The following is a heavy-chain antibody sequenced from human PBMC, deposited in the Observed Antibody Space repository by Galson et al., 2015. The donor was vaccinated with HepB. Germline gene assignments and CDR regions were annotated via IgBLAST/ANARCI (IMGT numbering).Heavy chain of an antibody. CDR2: ISAYNGNT. CDR3: AREAGITGTTGRFDP. Sequence: SVKVSCKASGYTFTSYGISWVRQAPGQGLEWMGWISAYNGNTNYAQKLQGRVTMTTDTSTSTAYMELRSLRSDDTAVYYCAREAGITGTTGRFDPWGQGTLVTVSS. CDR1: GYTFTSYG. J-gene: IGHJ5*02. V-gene: IGHV1-18*01. D-gene: IGHD1-7*01.